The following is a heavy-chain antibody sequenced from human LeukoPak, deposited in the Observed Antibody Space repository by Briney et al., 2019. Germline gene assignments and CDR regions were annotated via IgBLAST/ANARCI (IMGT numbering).Heavy chain of an antibody. CDR1: GFTFSSYG. D-gene: IGHD1-26*01. J-gene: IGHJ6*03. Sequence: GGSLRLSCAASGFTFSSYGMHWVRQAPGKGLEWVAFIRYDGSNKYYADSVKGRFTISRDNSKNTLYLQMNSLRAEDTAVYYCAKDGVGASHLEGYYYYYMDVWGKGTTVTVSS. CDR2: IRYDGSNK. CDR3: AKDGVGASHLEGYYYYYMDV. V-gene: IGHV3-30*02.